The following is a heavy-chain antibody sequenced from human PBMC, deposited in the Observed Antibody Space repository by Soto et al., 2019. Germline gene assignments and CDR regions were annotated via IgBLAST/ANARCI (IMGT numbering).Heavy chain of an antibody. CDR2: IYWDDDK. CDR1: GFSLSTSGVG. V-gene: IGHV2-5*02. J-gene: IGHJ5*02. D-gene: IGHD2-2*01. CDR3: AHTPLEYQLPVFDP. Sequence: QITLKESGPTLVKPTQTLTLTCTFSGFSLSTSGVGVGWIRQPPGKALEWLALIYWDDDKRYSPSLKSRLTSTKDTSKNQVVLTMTNMDPVDTATYYCAHTPLEYQLPVFDPWGQGTLVTVSS.